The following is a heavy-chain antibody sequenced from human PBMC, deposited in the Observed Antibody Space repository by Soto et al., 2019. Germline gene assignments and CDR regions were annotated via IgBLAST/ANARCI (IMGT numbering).Heavy chain of an antibody. Sequence: QVQLQQWGAGLLKPSETLSLTCAVYGGSFSGYYWSWIRQPPGKGLEWIGEINHSGSTNYNPSLKSRVTISVDTSKNQFSLKLSSVTAADTAVYYCARLSRYYGSGSYLFDYWGQGTLVTVSS. J-gene: IGHJ4*02. CDR2: INHSGST. CDR3: ARLSRYYGSGSYLFDY. V-gene: IGHV4-34*01. CDR1: GGSFSGYY. D-gene: IGHD3-10*01.